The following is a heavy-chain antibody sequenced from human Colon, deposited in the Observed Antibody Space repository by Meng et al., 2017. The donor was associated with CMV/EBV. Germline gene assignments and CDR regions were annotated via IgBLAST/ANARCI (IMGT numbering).Heavy chain of an antibody. CDR3: TRTFRYYFDF. Sequence: GESLKISCAASGFSFKDYSINWVRQAPGKGLEWVSSISSSGNYIYYADSVKGRFTISRDNAKDSVDLLMTSLRAEDTAVYYCTRTFRYYFDFWGQGTLVTVSS. V-gene: IGHV3-21*01. D-gene: IGHD2/OR15-2a*01. J-gene: IGHJ4*02. CDR1: GFSFKDYS. CDR2: ISSSGNYI.